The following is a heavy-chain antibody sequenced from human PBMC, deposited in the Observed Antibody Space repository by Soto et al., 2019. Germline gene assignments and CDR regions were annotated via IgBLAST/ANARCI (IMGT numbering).Heavy chain of an antibody. J-gene: IGHJ6*02. CDR1: GFTFSSYG. CDR2: ISYDGSNK. CDR3: AKDLGYCSGGSCYYYYYGMDV. Sequence: QVQLVESGGGVVQPGRSLRLSCAASGFTFSSYGMHWVRQAPGKGLEWVAVISYDGSNKYYADSVKGRFTISRDNSKNTLYLQMNSLRAEDTAVYYCAKDLGYCSGGSCYYYYYGMDVWGQGTTVTVSS. V-gene: IGHV3-30*18. D-gene: IGHD2-15*01.